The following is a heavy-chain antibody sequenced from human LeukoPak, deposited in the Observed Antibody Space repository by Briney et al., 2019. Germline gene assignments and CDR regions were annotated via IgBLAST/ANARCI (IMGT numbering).Heavy chain of an antibody. Sequence: SETLSLTCTVSGGSISTYYWSWIRRPPGKGLEWIAYIHASGPTNYNPSLKSRITISVDTSKNQFSLKRTSVTAADTAVYYCARHDAGIAARPFDNWGQGTLVTVSS. CDR2: IHASGPT. CDR1: GGSISTYY. CDR3: ARHDAGIAARPFDN. V-gene: IGHV4-4*09. J-gene: IGHJ4*02. D-gene: IGHD6-6*01.